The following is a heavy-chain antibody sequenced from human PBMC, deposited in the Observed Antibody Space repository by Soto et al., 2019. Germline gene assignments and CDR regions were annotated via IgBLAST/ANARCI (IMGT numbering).Heavy chain of an antibody. V-gene: IGHV4-30-2*01. J-gene: IGHJ4*02. CDR3: AREQLYYFDF. CDR1: GGSISSGGYS. Sequence: QLQLQESGSGLVQPSQTLSLTCAVSGGSISSGGYSWSWIRQPPGKGLEWIAYIYHSGSTYYNPSLKNRVTISMDRSKNQFSLRLSSVTAADTAVYYCAREQLYYFDFWGQGTLVTVSS. D-gene: IGHD6-13*01. CDR2: IYHSGST.